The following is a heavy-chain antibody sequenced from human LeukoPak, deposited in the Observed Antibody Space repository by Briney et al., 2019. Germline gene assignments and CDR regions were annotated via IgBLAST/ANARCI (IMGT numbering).Heavy chain of an antibody. CDR1: GGTFSTYA. Sequence: GASVKVSCKASGGTFSTYAISWVRQAPGQGLEWMGGIIPIVGTAIYAQKFQGRVTMTEDTSTDTAYMELSSLRSEDTAVYYCATNPPPNYYYYYMDVWGKGTTVTVSS. V-gene: IGHV1-69*06. CDR2: IIPIVGTA. D-gene: IGHD1/OR15-1a*01. CDR3: ATNPPPNYYYYYMDV. J-gene: IGHJ6*03.